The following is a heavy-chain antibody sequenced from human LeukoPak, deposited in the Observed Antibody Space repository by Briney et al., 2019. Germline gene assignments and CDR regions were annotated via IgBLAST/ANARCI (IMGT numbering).Heavy chain of an antibody. J-gene: IGHJ4*02. CDR2: IYYSGST. CDR3: AGGVVVVVAATPFDY. D-gene: IGHD2-15*01. CDR1: GGSISSSSYY. Sequence: PSETLSLTCTVSGGSISSSSYYWGWIRQPPGKGLGWIGSIYYSGSTYYNPSLKSRVTISVDTSKNQFSLKLSSVTAADTAVYYCAGGVVVVVAATPFDYWGQGTLVTVSS. V-gene: IGHV4-39*01.